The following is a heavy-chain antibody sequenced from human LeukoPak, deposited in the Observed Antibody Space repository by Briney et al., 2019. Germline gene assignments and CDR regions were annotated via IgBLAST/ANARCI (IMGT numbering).Heavy chain of an antibody. J-gene: IGHJ3*02. CDR1: GYTFTSYG. V-gene: IGHV1-18*01. D-gene: IGHD1-7*01. CDR3: ARVRYNWNSHAFDI. Sequence: GASVKVSCKASGYTFTSYGISWVRQAPGQGLEWMGWISAYNGNTNYAQKLQGRVTMTTDTSTSTAYMELRSLRSDDTAVYYCARVRYNWNSHAFDIWGQGTMVTVSS. CDR2: ISAYNGNT.